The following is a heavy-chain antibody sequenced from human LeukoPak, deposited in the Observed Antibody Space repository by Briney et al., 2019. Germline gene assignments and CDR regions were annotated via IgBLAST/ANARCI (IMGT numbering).Heavy chain of an antibody. Sequence: PGGSLRLSCAASGFTFSNYAMSWVLQAPGKGLEWVSAITNSGGDTFHADSVKGRVTISRDNSQSTLFLQMNSLRAEDTATYYCAKGSSSSRPYHFDHWGQGTLVTVSS. CDR2: ITNSGGDT. CDR3: AKGSSSSRPYHFDH. CDR1: GFTFSNYA. J-gene: IGHJ4*02. D-gene: IGHD6-6*01. V-gene: IGHV3-23*01.